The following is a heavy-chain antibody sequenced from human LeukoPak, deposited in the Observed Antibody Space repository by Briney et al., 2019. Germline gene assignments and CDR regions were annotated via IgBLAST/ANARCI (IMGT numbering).Heavy chain of an antibody. V-gene: IGHV1-18*01. CDR3: ARAGQGYYCETSAYYFDY. CDR1: GYTFTNFG. D-gene: IGHD3-22*01. Sequence: GASVKVSCRASGYTFTNFGISWVRQAPGQGLEWIAWISAYNGNPTYAQKLQGRVTVTTDTSTNTAYMELRSLTSDDTAVYFCARAGQGYYCETSAYYFDYWGQGTLVTVSS. J-gene: IGHJ4*02. CDR2: ISAYNGNP.